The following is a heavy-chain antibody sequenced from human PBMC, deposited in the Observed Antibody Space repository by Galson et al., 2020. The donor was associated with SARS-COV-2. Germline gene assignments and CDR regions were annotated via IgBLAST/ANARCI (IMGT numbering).Heavy chain of an antibody. J-gene: IGHJ4*02. CDR3: AREARTGEFDD. D-gene: IGHD1-1*01. CDR2: ISVYNGNN. Sequence: ASVKVSCKASGYTFTSYDISWVRQAPGQGLEWMGWISVYNGNNNYAQSVQGRVTMTTDTATSTAYMHLRSLRSDDTAMYYCAREARTGEFDDWGQGTLVTVSS. CDR1: GYTFTSYD. V-gene: IGHV1-18*04.